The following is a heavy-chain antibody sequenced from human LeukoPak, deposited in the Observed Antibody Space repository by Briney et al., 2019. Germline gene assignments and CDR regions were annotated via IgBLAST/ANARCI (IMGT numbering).Heavy chain of an antibody. V-gene: IGHV1-2*02. CDR2: INPNSGGT. Sequence: ASVKVSCKASGYTFTGYYMHWVRQAPGQGLEWMGWINPNSGGTNYAQKFQGRVTMTRDTSISTAYMELSRLRSDDTAVYYCARDGMYSSSLYFGYYYYMDVWGKGTTVTVSS. CDR3: ARDGMYSSSLYFGYYYYMDV. D-gene: IGHD6-13*01. CDR1: GYTFTGYY. J-gene: IGHJ6*03.